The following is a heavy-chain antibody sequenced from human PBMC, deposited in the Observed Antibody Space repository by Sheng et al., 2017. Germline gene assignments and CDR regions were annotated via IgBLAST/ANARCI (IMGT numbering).Heavy chain of an antibody. CDR1: GYRFDDYW. V-gene: IGHV5-51*03. D-gene: IGHD2-15*01. Sequence: EVQLVQSRAEVQKPGESLKISCKGSGYRFDDYWIGWVRQMPGKGLEWMGIIYPGDSETRYSPSFQGHITISADKSINNVFLQWRSLEASDTAMYYCATATRMVTPRHFDLWGRGT. CDR3: ATATRMVTPRHFDL. CDR2: IYPGDSET. J-gene: IGHJ2*01.